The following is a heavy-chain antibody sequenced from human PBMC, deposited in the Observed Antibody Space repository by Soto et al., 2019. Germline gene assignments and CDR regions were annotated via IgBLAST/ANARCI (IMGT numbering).Heavy chain of an antibody. CDR3: AKDLYYDIVTGYHYYYYGMDV. J-gene: IGHJ6*02. V-gene: IGHV3-30*18. CDR1: GVTFSSDG. CDR2: RSYDGSNK. Sequence: GGSLRLSCAASGVTFSSDGLRWGRRAPGKGLEGWTVRSYDGSNKYYADSVKSRFTISRDNSKNTLYLQINTLSAEDTAVYYCAKDLYYDIVTGYHYYYYGMDVWGQGATATVS. D-gene: IGHD3-9*01.